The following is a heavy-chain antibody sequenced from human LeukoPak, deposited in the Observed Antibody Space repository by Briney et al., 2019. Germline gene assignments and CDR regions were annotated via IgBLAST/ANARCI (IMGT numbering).Heavy chain of an antibody. CDR2: FDPEDGET. Sequence: ASVKVSCKVSGYMLSELSMHWVRQAPGKGLEWMGGFDPEDGETIYAQKFQGRVTMTEDTSSDTAYMELSSLRSEDTAVYYCATRGFRYGDPGDFDYWGQGTLVTVSS. V-gene: IGHV1-24*01. J-gene: IGHJ4*02. CDR3: ATRGFRYGDPGDFDY. CDR1: GYMLSELS. D-gene: IGHD4-17*01.